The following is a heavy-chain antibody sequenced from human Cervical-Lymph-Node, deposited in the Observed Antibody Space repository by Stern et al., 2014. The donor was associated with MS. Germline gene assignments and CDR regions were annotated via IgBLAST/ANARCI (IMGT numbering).Heavy chain of an antibody. Sequence: QVQLVQSGAEVKKPGASVNVSCVTSGYTFTTYYVQWVRQAPGQGLEWMGIINTSDSDTSHTRRFQDRVTMTRDTSASTVYLKLSSLKSEDTAVYYCARQRTTGHMDFDYWGQGTLVIVSS. D-gene: IGHD1-1*01. CDR1: GYTFTTYY. V-gene: IGHV1-46*01. CDR2: INTSDSDT. CDR3: ARQRTTGHMDFDY. J-gene: IGHJ4*02.